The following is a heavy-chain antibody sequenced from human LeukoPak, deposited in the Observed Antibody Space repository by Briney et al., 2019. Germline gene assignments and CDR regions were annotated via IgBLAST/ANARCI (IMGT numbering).Heavy chain of an antibody. Sequence: SETLSLTCTVSGGSISSGGYYWSWIRQDPGKGLEWIGYIYYSGSTYYNPSLKSRVTISVDSSKNQFSLKLSSVTAADTAVYYCARGSSSSWSDFDYWGQGPLVTVSS. CDR2: IYYSGST. D-gene: IGHD6-13*01. V-gene: IGHV4-31*03. CDR1: GGSISSGGYY. CDR3: ARGSSSSWSDFDY. J-gene: IGHJ4*02.